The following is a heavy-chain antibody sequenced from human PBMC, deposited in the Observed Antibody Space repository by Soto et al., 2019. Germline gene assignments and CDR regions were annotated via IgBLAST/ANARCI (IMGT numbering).Heavy chain of an antibody. CDR3: VRPNFGALTHFDF. J-gene: IGHJ4*02. Sequence: GASLKISCKPIGYTFTNYWIGWVRQTPGKGLEWMGIIFPGDSDTRYNPSFEGQVTVSADESISTAYLQWNTLKASDTAMYYCVRPNFGALTHFDFWGQGTLVTVSS. CDR1: GYTFTNYW. D-gene: IGHD3-16*01. CDR2: IFPGDSDT. V-gene: IGHV5-51*01.